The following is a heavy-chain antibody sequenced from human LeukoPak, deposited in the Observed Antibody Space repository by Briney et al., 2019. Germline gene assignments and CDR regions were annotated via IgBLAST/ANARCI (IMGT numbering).Heavy chain of an antibody. CDR2: IYYSGST. V-gene: IGHV4-59*01. Sequence: SETLSLTCTVSGGSISSYYWSWIRQPPGKGLEWIGYIYYSGSTNYNPSLKSRVTISVDTSKNHFSLKLSSVTAADTAVYYCARADDYVWGSYRPTYYFDYWGQGTLVTVSS. CDR3: ARADDYVWGSYRPTYYFDY. CDR1: GGSISSYY. D-gene: IGHD3-16*02. J-gene: IGHJ4*02.